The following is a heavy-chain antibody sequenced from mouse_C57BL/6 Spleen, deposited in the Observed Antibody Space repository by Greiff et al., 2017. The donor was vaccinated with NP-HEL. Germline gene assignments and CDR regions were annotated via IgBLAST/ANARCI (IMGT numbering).Heavy chain of an antibody. D-gene: IGHD4-1*01. V-gene: IGHV1-26*01. CDR3: ARWETGTQEAMDY. CDR2: INPNNGGT. J-gene: IGHJ4*01. CDR1: GYTFTDYY. Sequence: EVKLEESGPELVKPGASVKISCKASGYTFTDYYMNWVKQSHGKSLEWIGDINPNNGGTSYNQKFKGKATLTVDKSSSTAYMELRSLTSEESAVYYCARWETGTQEAMDYWGQGTSVTVSS.